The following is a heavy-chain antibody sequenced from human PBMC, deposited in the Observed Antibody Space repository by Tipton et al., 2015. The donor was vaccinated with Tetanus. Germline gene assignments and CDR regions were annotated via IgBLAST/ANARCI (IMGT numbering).Heavy chain of an antibody. Sequence: QLVQSGPEVKKPGASVKVSRKTSGYTFIRYDINWVRQATGQGLESIGWMNPDSGRTGYAQKFQGRVTMTRDTSISTAYMELSDLRSDGTAVYYCARGDLWFGESLDLLYDYWGQGTLVTVS. D-gene: IGHD3-10*01. V-gene: IGHV1-8*01. CDR2: MNPDSGRT. CDR3: ARGDLWFGESLDLLYDY. J-gene: IGHJ4*02. CDR1: GYTFIRYD.